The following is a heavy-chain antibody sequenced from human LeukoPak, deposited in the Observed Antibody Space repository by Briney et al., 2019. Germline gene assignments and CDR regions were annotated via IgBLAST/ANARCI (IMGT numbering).Heavy chain of an antibody. CDR2: IYHSGST. J-gene: IGHJ2*01. V-gene: IGHV4-4*02. D-gene: IGHD3-22*01. CDR3: AREDDSSGYTNWYFDL. Sequence: PSETLSLTCAVSGGSISSSNWWSWVRQPPGKGLEWIGEIYHSGSTNYNPSLKSRVTISVDESKNQFSLKLSSVTAADTAVYYCAREDDSSGYTNWYFDLWGRGTLVTVSS. CDR1: GGSISSSNW.